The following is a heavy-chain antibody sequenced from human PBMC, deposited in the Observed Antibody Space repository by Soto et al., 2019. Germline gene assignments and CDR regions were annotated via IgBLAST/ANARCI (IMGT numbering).Heavy chain of an antibody. J-gene: IGHJ4*02. Sequence: QVQLVQSGTEVNKPGASVKVSCRTSGYVFTTYGVNWVRQAPGQGLEWMGWISGYNGNTNYPQKFQGRVTMTTDTSTSTAYMELRSLTPEDTAVYFCARGAHGSGYAVYWGQGTLVTVSS. V-gene: IGHV1-18*01. CDR2: ISGYNGNT. CDR1: GYVFTTYG. CDR3: ARGAHGSGYAVY. D-gene: IGHD3-3*01.